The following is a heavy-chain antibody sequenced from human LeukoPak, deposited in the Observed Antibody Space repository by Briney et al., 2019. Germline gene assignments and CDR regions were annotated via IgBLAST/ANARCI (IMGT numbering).Heavy chain of an antibody. CDR1: GGSFSGYY. D-gene: IGHD3-16*02. CDR2: INHSGST. CDR3: ARGADYVWGSYRAPGAFDI. Sequence: SETLSLTCAVYGGSFSGYYWSWIRQPPGKGLEWIGEINHSGSTNYNPSLKSRVTISVDTSKNQFSLKLSSVTAADTAVYYCARGADYVWGSYRAPGAFDIWGQGTMVTVSS. J-gene: IGHJ3*02. V-gene: IGHV4-34*01.